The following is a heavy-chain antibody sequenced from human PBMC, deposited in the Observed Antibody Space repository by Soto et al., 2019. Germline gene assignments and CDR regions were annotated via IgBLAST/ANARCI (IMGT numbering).Heavy chain of an antibody. CDR3: AREKLEPNYYYYYYMDV. D-gene: IGHD1-1*01. V-gene: IGHV4-39*02. CDR1: GGSISSSSYY. J-gene: IGHJ6*03. CDR2: IYYSGST. Sequence: SETLSLTCTASGGSISSSSYYWGWIRQPPGKGLEWIGSIYYSGSTYYNPSLKSRVTISVDTSKNQFSLKLSSVTAADTAVYYCAREKLEPNYYYYYYMDVWGKGTTVTVSS.